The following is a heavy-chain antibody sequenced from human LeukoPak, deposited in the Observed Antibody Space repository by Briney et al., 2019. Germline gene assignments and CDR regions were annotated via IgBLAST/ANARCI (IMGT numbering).Heavy chain of an antibody. Sequence: GGSLRLSCAASGFTFSSYGMHWVRQAPGKGLEWVAVIWYDGSNKYYADSVKDRFTISRDNSKNTLYLQMNSLRAEDTAVYYCARDFDWNMRGVAFDYWGQGTLVTVSS. V-gene: IGHV3-33*01. CDR2: IWYDGSNK. J-gene: IGHJ4*02. CDR1: GFTFSSYG. D-gene: IGHD3-9*01. CDR3: ARDFDWNMRGVAFDY.